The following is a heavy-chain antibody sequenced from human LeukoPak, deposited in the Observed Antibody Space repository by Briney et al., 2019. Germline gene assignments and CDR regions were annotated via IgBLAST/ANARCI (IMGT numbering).Heavy chain of an antibody. CDR2: VHYSGST. J-gene: IGHJ6*03. CDR1: GGSFSGYY. D-gene: IGHD3-10*01. V-gene: IGHV4-34*01. CDR3: ARQLYVSGSYYAPMDV. Sequence: PSETLSLTCAVYGGSFSGYYWSWIRQPPGKGLEWIASVHYSGSTYYNPSLKSRVTISIDTSKNQFSLKLTSVTAADTAVYFCARQLYVSGSYYAPMDVWGKGTTVMISS.